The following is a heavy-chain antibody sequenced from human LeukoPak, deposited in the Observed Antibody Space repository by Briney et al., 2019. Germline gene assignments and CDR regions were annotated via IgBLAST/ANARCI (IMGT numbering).Heavy chain of an antibody. CDR1: GGSISSYY. D-gene: IGHD1-26*01. J-gene: IGHJ3*02. CDR2: IYYSGST. Sequence: SETLSLTCTVSGGSISSYYWSWIRQPPGKGLEWIGYIYYSGSTNYNPSLKSRVTISVDTSKNQFSLKLSSVTAADTAVYYCAGGWWELGQGLDIWGQGTMVTVSS. V-gene: IGHV4-59*01. CDR3: AGGWWELGQGLDI.